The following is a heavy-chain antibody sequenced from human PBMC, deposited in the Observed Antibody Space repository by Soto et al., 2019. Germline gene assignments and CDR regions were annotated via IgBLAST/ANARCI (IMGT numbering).Heavy chain of an antibody. V-gene: IGHV3-21*01. CDR3: ARVRFLYGMDV. D-gene: IGHD3-10*01. CDR1: GFTFSSYS. Sequence: EVQLVESGGGLVKPGGSLRLSCAASGFTFSSYSMNWVRQAPGKGLEWVSSISSSSSYIYYADSVKGRFTISRDNAKNSLYLQMNSLGAEDTAGYCCARVRFLYGMDVWGQGSTVTV. J-gene: IGHJ6*02. CDR2: ISSSSSYI.